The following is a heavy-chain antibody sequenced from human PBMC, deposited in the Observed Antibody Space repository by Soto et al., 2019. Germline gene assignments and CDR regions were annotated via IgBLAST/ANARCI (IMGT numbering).Heavy chain of an antibody. V-gene: IGHV3-53*01. D-gene: IGHD1-26*01. J-gene: IGHJ4*02. CDR1: GFTVSSKY. CDR3: ARECGGTSANCFDN. CDR2: IHSGGET. Sequence: GGSLRLSCAASGFTVSSKYMSWVRQAPGEGLEWVSVIHSGGETYYADTVRGRFTISRDATKNTLYLQINTLRADDTAVYYCARECGGTSANCFDNWGQGTLVTVSS.